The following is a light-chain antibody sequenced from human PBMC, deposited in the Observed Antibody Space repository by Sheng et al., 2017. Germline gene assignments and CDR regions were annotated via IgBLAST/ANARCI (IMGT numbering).Light chain of an antibody. J-gene: IGLJ3*02. CDR1: VLAKKY. V-gene: IGLV3-27*01. CDR2: KDT. Sequence: SYELTQPSSVSVSPGQTATITCSGDVLAKKYVRWFQLRPGQAPVLVIHKDTERPSGIPERFFGSSSGTTATLTIGGAQVEDEADYQCYSAADNNLMFGGGTKLTVL. CDR3: YSAADNNLM.